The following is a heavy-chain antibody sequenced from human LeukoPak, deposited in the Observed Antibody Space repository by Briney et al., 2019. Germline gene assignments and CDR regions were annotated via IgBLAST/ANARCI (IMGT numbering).Heavy chain of an antibody. V-gene: IGHV3-23*01. CDR2: ISGSGGST. J-gene: IGHJ4*02. CDR1: GFTFSSYA. D-gene: IGHD6-19*01. CDR3: AKMPVSYSSGWSNFDY. Sequence: GGSLRLSCAASGFTFSSYAMSWVRQAPGKGLEWVSAISGSGGSTYYADSVKGRFTISRDNSKNTLYLQMNSLRAEDTAIYYCAKMPVSYSSGWSNFDYWGQGTLVTVSS.